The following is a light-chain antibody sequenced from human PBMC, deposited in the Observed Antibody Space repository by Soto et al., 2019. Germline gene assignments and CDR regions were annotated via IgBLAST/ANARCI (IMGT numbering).Light chain of an antibody. CDR2: GAS. J-gene: IGKJ4*01. V-gene: IGKV3-20*01. CDR3: QQYGNSPLT. Sequence: IVLTQSPGTLSLSPEERATLSCRASQRGAGNYVAWYQQKPGQGPRLLIYGASSRATVIPDRFSGSGSGTDFTLTISRLEPEDFAVYYCQQYGNSPLTVGGGTKVEIK. CDR1: QRGAGNY.